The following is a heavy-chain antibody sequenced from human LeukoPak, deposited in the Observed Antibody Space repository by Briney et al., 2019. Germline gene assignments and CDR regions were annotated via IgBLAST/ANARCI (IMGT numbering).Heavy chain of an antibody. CDR1: GGSISSYY. CDR3: ARDDYYYDSSGYYSN. J-gene: IGHJ4*02. CDR2: IYTNGST. Sequence: PSETLSLTCTVSGGSISSYYWSWIRRPAGKGLEWIGRIYTNGSTNYNPSLKSRVTMSVDTSKNQFSLKLSSVTAADTAVYYCARDDYYYDSSGYYSNWGQGTLATVSS. V-gene: IGHV4-4*07. D-gene: IGHD3-22*01.